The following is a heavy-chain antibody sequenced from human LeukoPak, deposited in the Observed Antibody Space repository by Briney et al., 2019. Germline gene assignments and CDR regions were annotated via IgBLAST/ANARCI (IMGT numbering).Heavy chain of an antibody. J-gene: IGHJ4*02. Sequence: SETLSLTCTVSGASVGSSGYYWSWIRQPPGGGLEWIGYIYYISNTNYNPSPKSRVTMSIDPSRNQFSLKVNSVTAADTAVYYCARTQSQSGSYRYYFGYWGQGTLVTVSS. D-gene: IGHD1-26*01. CDR1: GASVGSSGYY. CDR3: ARTQSQSGSYRYYFGY. V-gene: IGHV4-61*08. CDR2: IYYISNT.